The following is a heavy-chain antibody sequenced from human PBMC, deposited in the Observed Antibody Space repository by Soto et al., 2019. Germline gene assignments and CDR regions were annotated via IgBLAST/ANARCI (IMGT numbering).Heavy chain of an antibody. J-gene: IGHJ4*02. CDR3: ARVGTSGWPLDY. V-gene: IGHV3-48*01. Sequence: EVQLLESGGGLVQPGGSLSLSCAAPGFTFSRTTMPWVRQAPGKGLEWISYITRSSTLITYADSVKGRFTVSRDNAKNSVYLQMNSLRGEDTAVYYCARVGTSGWPLDYWGQGTLVTVSS. CDR2: ITRSSTLI. CDR1: GFTFSRTT. D-gene: IGHD6-19*01.